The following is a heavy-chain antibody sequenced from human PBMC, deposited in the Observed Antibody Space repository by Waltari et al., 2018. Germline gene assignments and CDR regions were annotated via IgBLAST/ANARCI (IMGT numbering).Heavy chain of an antibody. Sequence: VNLVESGGGLVQPGGCLRLSCSTSGLNFDTYGMTWVRQDPGKGVWWVATITVDASGKYYGDSVKGRFIVSRDNAKNSLYLQMNSLEVEDTAVYYCASDGSEWSRDHWGQGTLVTVSS. CDR1: GLNFDTYG. CDR3: ASDGSEWSRDH. CDR2: ITVDASGK. V-gene: IGHV3-7*03. J-gene: IGHJ4*02. D-gene: IGHD2-8*01.